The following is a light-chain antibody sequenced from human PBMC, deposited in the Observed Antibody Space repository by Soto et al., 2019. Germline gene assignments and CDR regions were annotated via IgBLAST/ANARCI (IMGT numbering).Light chain of an antibody. Sequence: ILMSQSPSSLSASVGARVTITCRASQDLDKWLAWYQQKPGRAPNLLIYKSSTLRQGVPSRFSGIGSGTEYSLTITDLQPDDFATYYCQQYVSYWTFGQGTVVDMK. V-gene: IGKV1-5*01. CDR1: QDLDKW. J-gene: IGKJ1*01. CDR2: KSS. CDR3: QQYVSYWT.